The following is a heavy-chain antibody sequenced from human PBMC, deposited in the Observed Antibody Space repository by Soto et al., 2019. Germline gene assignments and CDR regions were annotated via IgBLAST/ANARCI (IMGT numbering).Heavy chain of an antibody. Sequence: QVQLVQSGPEVKEPGSSVKVSCQASGRAFKVYTITWVRQAPGQGLEWMGRVITNDGTSTFAHKFQGRVTITADISASTAYLELNRLTLDDTALYYCARERFVDISDPFNIWGHWTLVIVSS. D-gene: IGHD3-10*01. CDR1: GRAFKVYT. V-gene: IGHV1-69*08. CDR3: ARERFVDISDPFNI. J-gene: IGHJ3*02. CDR2: VITNDGTS.